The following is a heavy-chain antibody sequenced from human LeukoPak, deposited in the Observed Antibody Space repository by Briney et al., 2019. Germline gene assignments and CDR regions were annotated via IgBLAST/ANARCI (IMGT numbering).Heavy chain of an antibody. J-gene: IGHJ4*02. CDR3: AKDGYDSSGYLDY. Sequence: PGGSLRLSCAASGFKFDDYAMHWVRQAPGKGLEWVSLISWDGGSTYYADSVKGRSTISRDNSKNSLYLQMNSLRAEDTALYYCAKDGYDSSGYLDYWGQGTLVTVSS. V-gene: IGHV3-43D*03. D-gene: IGHD3-22*01. CDR1: GFKFDDYA. CDR2: ISWDGGST.